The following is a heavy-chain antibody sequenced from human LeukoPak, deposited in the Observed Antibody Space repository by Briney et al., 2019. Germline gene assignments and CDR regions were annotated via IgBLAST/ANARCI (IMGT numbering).Heavy chain of an antibody. CDR2: ISSSSSYI. CDR1: GFTFSSYS. CDR3: ARSRFYFDY. J-gene: IGHJ4*02. V-gene: IGHV3-21*01. Sequence: GGSLRLSCAASGFTFSSYSMNWVRQAPGKGLEWASSISSSSSYIYYADSVKGRFTISRDNAKNSLYLQMNSLRAEDTAVYYCARSRFYFDYWGQGTLVTVSS.